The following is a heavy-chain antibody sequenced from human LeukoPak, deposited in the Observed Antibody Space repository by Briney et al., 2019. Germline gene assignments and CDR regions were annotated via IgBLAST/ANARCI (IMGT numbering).Heavy chain of an antibody. CDR1: GFTFSSSA. CDR3: ARGGRYSSSWFRINYYYMDV. D-gene: IGHD6-13*01. Sequence: PGGSLRLSCAASGFTFSSSAMSWVRQAPGKGLEWVSNISGSGSGGSTYYADSVKGRFTISRDNAKNSLYLQMNSLRAEDTAVYYCARGGRYSSSWFRINYYYMDVWGKGTTVTVSS. V-gene: IGHV3-23*01. J-gene: IGHJ6*03. CDR2: ISGSGSGGST.